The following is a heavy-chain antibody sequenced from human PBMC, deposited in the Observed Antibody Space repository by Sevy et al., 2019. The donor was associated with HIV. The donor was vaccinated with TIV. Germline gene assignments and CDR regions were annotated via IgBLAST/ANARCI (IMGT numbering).Heavy chain of an antibody. CDR2: ISGSGGST. CDR3: AKNRYLADIVGATGFDP. D-gene: IGHD1-26*01. CDR1: GFTFSSYA. J-gene: IGHJ5*02. V-gene: IGHV3-23*01. Sequence: GGSLRLSCAASGFTFSSYAMSWVRQAPGKGLEWVSAISGSGGSTYYADSVKGRFTISRDNSKNTLYLQMNSLRAEDTAVYYCAKNRYLADIVGATGFDPWGQGTLVTVSS.